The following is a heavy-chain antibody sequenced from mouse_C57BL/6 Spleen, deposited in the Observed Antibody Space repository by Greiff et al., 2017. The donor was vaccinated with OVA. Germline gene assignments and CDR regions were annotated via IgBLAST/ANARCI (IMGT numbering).Heavy chain of an antibody. Sequence: QVHVKQSGAELAKPGASVKLSCKASGYTFTSYWMHWVKQRPGQGLEWIGYINPSSGYTKYNQKFKDKATLTADKSSSTAYMQLSSLTYEDSAVYYCARGVYGNYDYFDYWGQGTTLTVSS. J-gene: IGHJ2*01. D-gene: IGHD2-1*01. V-gene: IGHV1-7*01. CDR2: INPSSGYT. CDR1: GYTFTSYW. CDR3: ARGVYGNYDYFDY.